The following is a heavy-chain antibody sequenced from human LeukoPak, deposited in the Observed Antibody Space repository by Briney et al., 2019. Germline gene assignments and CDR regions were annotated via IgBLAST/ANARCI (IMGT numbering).Heavy chain of an antibody. J-gene: IGHJ6*03. CDR1: GGTFSSYA. V-gene: IGHV1-69*06. D-gene: IGHD3-10*01. Sequence: SVKVSCKSSGGTFSSYAISWVRQAPGQGLEWMGGVIPIFGTANYAQKFQGRVTITADKSTSTAYMELNSLRAEDTAVYYCARDSSRLTMVRGGIIAPGKYMDVWGKGTTVTVSS. CDR2: VIPIFGTA. CDR3: ARDSSRLTMVRGGIIAPGKYMDV.